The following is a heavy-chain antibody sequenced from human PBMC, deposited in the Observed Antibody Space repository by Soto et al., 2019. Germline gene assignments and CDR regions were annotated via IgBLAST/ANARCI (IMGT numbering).Heavy chain of an antibody. CDR1: GGSISSYY. CDR2: IYYSGST. CDR3: ARDRAYYYDSSGYYYGSAFDI. D-gene: IGHD3-22*01. V-gene: IGHV4-59*01. Sequence: SETLSLTCTVSGGSISSYYWSWIRQPPGKGLEWIGYIYYSGSTNYNPSLKSRVTISVDTPKNQFSLKLSSVTAADTAVYYCARDRAYYYDSSGYYYGSAFDIWGQGTMVTVSS. J-gene: IGHJ3*02.